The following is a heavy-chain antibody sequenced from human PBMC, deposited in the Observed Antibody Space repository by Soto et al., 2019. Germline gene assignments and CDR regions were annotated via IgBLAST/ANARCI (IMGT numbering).Heavy chain of an antibody. D-gene: IGHD3-9*01. CDR1: GFTFSSYA. V-gene: IGHV3-23*01. Sequence: GSLRLSCAASGFTFSSYAMSWVRQAPGKGLEWVSAISGSGDATYYADSVKGRFSISRDNSKNTLFLQMNSLKADDTAVFYCAIQTGFEVTGPDYWGQGTLVTVSS. J-gene: IGHJ4*02. CDR3: AIQTGFEVTGPDY. CDR2: ISGSGDAT.